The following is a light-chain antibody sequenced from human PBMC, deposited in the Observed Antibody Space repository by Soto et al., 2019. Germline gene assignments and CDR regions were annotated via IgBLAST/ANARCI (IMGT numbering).Light chain of an antibody. CDR1: SSDVGGYNY. V-gene: IGLV2-14*03. CDR3: SSYTTSNTRQIV. Sequence: PVLTQPASVSGSPGQSITISCTGTSSDVGGYNYVSWYQHHPGKAPKLMIFDVSNRPSGVSNRFSGSKSGNTASLTISGLQPEDEADYYCSSYTTSNTRQIVFGTGTKVTVL. J-gene: IGLJ1*01. CDR2: DVS.